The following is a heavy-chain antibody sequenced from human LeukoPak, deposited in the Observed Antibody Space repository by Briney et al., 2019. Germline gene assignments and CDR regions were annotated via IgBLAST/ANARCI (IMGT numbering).Heavy chain of an antibody. D-gene: IGHD6-13*01. CDR3: ARVYYSSSYDYWYFDL. CDR2: IYYSGST. Sequence: PSETLSPTCAVSGGSIRNYYWSWIRQPPGKGLEWIGYIYYSGSTNYNPSLKSRVIISVDTSKNQFSLKLSSVTAADTAVYYCARVYYSSSYDYWYFDLWGRGTLVTVSS. V-gene: IGHV4-59*01. CDR1: GGSIRNYY. J-gene: IGHJ2*01.